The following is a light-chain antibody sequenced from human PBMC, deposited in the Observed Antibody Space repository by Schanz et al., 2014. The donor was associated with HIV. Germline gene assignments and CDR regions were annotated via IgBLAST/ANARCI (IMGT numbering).Light chain of an antibody. V-gene: IGKV3-15*01. CDR1: QSVSSN. Sequence: EIVMTQSPGTLSVSPGERATLSCKASQSVSSNLAWYQHKPGQAPSLLIYRASTRATGIPARFSGSGFGTEFTLTISSLQSEDFAVYFCQQYNSWPLTFGGGTKVEIK. CDR3: QQYNSWPLT. J-gene: IGKJ4*01. CDR2: RAS.